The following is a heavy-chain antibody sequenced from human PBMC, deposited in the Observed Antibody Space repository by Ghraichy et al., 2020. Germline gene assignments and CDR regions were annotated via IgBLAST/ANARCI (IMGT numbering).Heavy chain of an antibody. CDR3: ARSSGWIDF. J-gene: IGHJ4*02. Sequence: LTCAASGFTFSIYWMHWVRQAPGKGLVWVSHINTDGSSTNYADSVKGRFTISRDNAKNTLYLQMNNLRAEDTAVYYCARSSGWIDFRGQGTLVTVSS. V-gene: IGHV3-74*01. CDR2: INTDGSST. CDR1: GFTFSIYW. D-gene: IGHD6-19*01.